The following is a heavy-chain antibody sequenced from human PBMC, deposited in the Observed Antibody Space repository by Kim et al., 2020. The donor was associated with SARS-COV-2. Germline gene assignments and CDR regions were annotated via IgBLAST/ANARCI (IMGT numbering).Heavy chain of an antibody. D-gene: IGHD3-16*01. CDR3: ARDHGMLDRANDYVILD. Sequence: GGSLRLSCAASGFTFSSYGMHWVRQAPGKGLEWVAVMWYDGTNKFYADSVKGRFTISRDDSKNTLFLQMNSLRAEDTAVYYCARDHGMLDRANDYVILD. V-gene: IGHV3-33*01. J-gene: IGHJ4*01. CDR1: GFTFSSYG. CDR2: MWYDGTNK.